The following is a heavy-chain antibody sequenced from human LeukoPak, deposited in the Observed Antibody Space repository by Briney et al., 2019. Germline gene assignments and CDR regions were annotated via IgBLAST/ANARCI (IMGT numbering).Heavy chain of an antibody. CDR2: ISAYNGNT. CDR3: ARGSGSSNYYYYYYMDV. V-gene: IGHV1-18*04. Sequence: ASVKVSCKASGYTFTGYYMQWLRQAPGQGLEWVGWISAYNGNTNYAQKLQGRVTMTTDTSTSTAYMELRSLRSDDTAVYYCARGSGSSNYYYYYYMDVWGKGTTVTVSS. J-gene: IGHJ6*03. CDR1: GYTFTGYY. D-gene: IGHD6-6*01.